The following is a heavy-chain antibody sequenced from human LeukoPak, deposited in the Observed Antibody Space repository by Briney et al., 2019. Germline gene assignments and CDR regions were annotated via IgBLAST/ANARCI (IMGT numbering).Heavy chain of an antibody. CDR3: ARDPSPRVVITRSFDY. CDR1: GYTFSGYY. CDR2: INPNSGGT. V-gene: IGHV1-2*02. J-gene: IGHJ4*02. Sequence: ASVKVSCKASGYTFSGYYMHWVRQAPGQGLEWMGWINPNSGGTKYAQKFQGRVTMARDTSITTAYMELSMLRSDDTAVYYCARDPSPRVVITRSFDYWGQGTLVTVSS. D-gene: IGHD4-23*01.